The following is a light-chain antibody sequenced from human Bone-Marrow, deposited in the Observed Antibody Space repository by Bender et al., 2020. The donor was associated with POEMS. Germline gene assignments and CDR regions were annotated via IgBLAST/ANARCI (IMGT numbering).Light chain of an antibody. CDR3: SSYSSVTTAL. CDR2: DVN. Sequence: QSVLTQPPSVSGAPGQRVTITCTGSSTDIGGHDYVSWYQQHPDKAPKLVIFDVNNRPSGISHRFSGSKSGNTASLTIFGLQYEDEADYYCSSYSSVTTALFGGGTKVTVL. V-gene: IGLV2-14*03. CDR1: STDIGGHDY. J-gene: IGLJ2*01.